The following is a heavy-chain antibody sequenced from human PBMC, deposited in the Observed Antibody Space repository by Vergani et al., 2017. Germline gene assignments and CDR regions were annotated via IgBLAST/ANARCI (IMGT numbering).Heavy chain of an antibody. CDR3: AGVPVYSSSWPYXVDY. Sequence: QVQLVQSGAEVKKPGASVKVSCKAFGYTFTSYDINWVRQATGQGLEWMGWMNPNSGNPGYAQKFQGRVTMTRNTSISTAYMELSSLRSEDTAVYYCAGVPVYSSSWPYXVDYWGQGTLVTVSS. J-gene: IGHJ4*02. CDR1: GYTFTSYD. CDR2: MNPNSGNP. D-gene: IGHD6-13*01. V-gene: IGHV1-8*01.